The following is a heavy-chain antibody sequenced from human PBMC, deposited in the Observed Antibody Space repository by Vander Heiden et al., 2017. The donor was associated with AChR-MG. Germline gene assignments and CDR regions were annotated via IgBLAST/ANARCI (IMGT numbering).Heavy chain of an antibody. CDR2: ISSSSSYI. V-gene: IGHV3-21*01. Sequence: GESGGGLVKPGGSLRLSCAASGFTFSSYSMNWVRQAPGKGLEWVSSISSSSSYIYYADSVKGRFTISRDNAKNSLYLQMNSLRAEDTAVYYCARRVYDFWSGYHIIHYYYYMDVWGKGTTVTVSS. CDR3: ARRVYDFWSGYHIIHYYYYMDV. CDR1: GFTFSSYS. J-gene: IGHJ6*03. D-gene: IGHD3-3*01.